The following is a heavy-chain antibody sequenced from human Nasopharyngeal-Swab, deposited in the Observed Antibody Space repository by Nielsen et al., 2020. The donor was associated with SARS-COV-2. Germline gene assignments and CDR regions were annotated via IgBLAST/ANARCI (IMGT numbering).Heavy chain of an antibody. Sequence: GESLKISCAVSGLTVSSTYMSWVRQAPGKGLEWVAVISHDRRYEHYADSVKGRFTISRDNSENTLYLQMNSLRPEDTAVYYCATERDAFDSWGQGTLVTVSS. J-gene: IGHJ4*02. CDR3: ATERDAFDS. CDR1: GLTVSSTY. V-gene: IGHV3-30*03. CDR2: ISHDRRYE.